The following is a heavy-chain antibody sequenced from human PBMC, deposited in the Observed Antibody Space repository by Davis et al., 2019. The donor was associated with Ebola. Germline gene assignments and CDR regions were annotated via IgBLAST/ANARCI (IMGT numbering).Heavy chain of an antibody. D-gene: IGHD3-16*01. J-gene: IGHJ6*02. V-gene: IGHV1-2*04. Sequence: ASVKVSCKASGYTFTGYSMHWVRQAPGQGLEWMGWINPNSGGTNYAQKFQGWVNMTRDTSISTAYMELSRLRSDDTAVYYCARDTPLYYDYVRGGMDVWGQGTTVTVSS. CDR2: INPNSGGT. CDR3: ARDTPLYYDYVRGGMDV. CDR1: GYTFTGYS.